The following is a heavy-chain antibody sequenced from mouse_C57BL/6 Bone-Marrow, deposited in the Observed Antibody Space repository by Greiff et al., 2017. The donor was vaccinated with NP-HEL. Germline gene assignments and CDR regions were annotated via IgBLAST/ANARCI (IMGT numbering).Heavy chain of an antibody. Sequence: EVKLMESGPGLVKPSQSLSLTCSVTGYSITSGYYWNWIRQFPGNKLEWMGYISYDGSNNYNPSLKNRISITRDTSKNQFFLKLNSVTTEDTATYYCAGKAYDSYYDYAMDYWGQGTSVTVSS. J-gene: IGHJ4*01. V-gene: IGHV3-6*01. CDR1: GYSITSGYY. CDR2: ISYDGSN. CDR3: AGKAYDSYYDYAMDY. D-gene: IGHD2-3*01.